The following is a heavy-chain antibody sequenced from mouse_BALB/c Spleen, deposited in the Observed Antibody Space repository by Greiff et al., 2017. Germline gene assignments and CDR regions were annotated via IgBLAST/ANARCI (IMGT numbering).Heavy chain of an antibody. V-gene: IGHV1-14*01. J-gene: IGHJ3*01. CDR3: ARSLLTGWFAY. Sequence: EVQLQQSGPELVKPGASVKMSCKASGYTFTSYVMHWVKQKPGQGLEWIGYINPYNDGTKYNEKFKGKATLTSDKSSSTAYMELSSLTSEDSAVYYCARSLLTGWFAYWGQGTLVTVSA. CDR2: INPYNDGT. CDR1: GYTFTSYV. D-gene: IGHD4-1*01.